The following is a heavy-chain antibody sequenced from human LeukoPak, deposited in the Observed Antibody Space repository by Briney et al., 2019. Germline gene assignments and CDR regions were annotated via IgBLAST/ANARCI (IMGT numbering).Heavy chain of an antibody. Sequence: PGGSLRLSCAVSGFTSDDHAMHWVRQASGKGLEWVAGIMWRSGSTGYGDSVKGRFTISRDNAKNSLYLQMDSLRDEDTAVYYCARGRTVRAFDIWGQGTMVTVSS. CDR1: GFTSDDHA. D-gene: IGHD4-17*01. CDR3: ARGRTVRAFDI. V-gene: IGHV3-9*02. J-gene: IGHJ3*02. CDR2: IMWRSGST.